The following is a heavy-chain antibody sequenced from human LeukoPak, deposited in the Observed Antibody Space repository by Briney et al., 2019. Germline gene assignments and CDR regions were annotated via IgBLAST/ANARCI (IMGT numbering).Heavy chain of an antibody. CDR1: GGSISSSSYY. J-gene: IGHJ4*02. Sequence: PSETLSLTCTVSGGSISSSSYYWGWIRQPPGKGLEWIGSIYYSGSTYYNPSLKSRVTISVDTSKNQFSLKLSSVTAADTAVYYCARLAGGRRPYYFDYWGQGTLVTVSS. CDR3: ARLAGGRRPYYFDY. CDR2: IYYSGST. V-gene: IGHV4-39*07. D-gene: IGHD3-16*01.